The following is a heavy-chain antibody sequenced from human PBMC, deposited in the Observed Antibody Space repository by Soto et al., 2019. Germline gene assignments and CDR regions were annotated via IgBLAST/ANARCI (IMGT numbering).Heavy chain of an antibody. J-gene: IGHJ6*02. CDR3: AKDQLGYCSGGSCYYYGMDV. Sequence: QVQLVESGGGVVQPGRSLRLSCAASGFTFSSYGMHWVRQAPGKGLGWVAVISYDGSNKYYADSVKGRFTISRDNSKNTLYLQMNSLRAEDTAVYYCAKDQLGYCSGGSCYYYGMDVWGQGTTVTVSS. CDR1: GFTFSSYG. CDR2: ISYDGSNK. V-gene: IGHV3-30*18. D-gene: IGHD2-15*01.